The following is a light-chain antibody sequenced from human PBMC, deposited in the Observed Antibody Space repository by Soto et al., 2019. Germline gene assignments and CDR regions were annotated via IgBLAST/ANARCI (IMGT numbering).Light chain of an antibody. Sequence: IPMXQCPSTMSASXGDRVTIGFRPSPTCNGXLARYQQKAGMAPHLXXYKASILGGGVPSRFSGSGSGTAFTRTISSLQPDDFAIYYRQQYNSQSWTFGQGTKVDI. J-gene: IGKJ1*01. CDR2: KAS. CDR3: QQYNSQSWT. V-gene: IGKV1-5*03. CDR1: PTCNGX.